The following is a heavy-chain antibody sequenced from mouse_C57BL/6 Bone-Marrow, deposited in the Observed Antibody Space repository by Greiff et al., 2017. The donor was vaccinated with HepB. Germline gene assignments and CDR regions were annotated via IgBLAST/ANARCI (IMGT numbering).Heavy chain of an antibody. CDR2: IRSKSNNYAT. D-gene: IGHD2-4*01. CDR3: VRQDDDYETWFAY. Sequence: VQLVESGGGLVQPKGSLKLSCAASGFSFNTYAMNWVRQAPGQGLEWVARIRSKSNNYATYYADSVKDRFTISRDDSESMLYLQMNNLKTEDTAMYYCVRQDDDYETWFAYWGQGTLVTVAA. CDR1: GFSFNTYA. J-gene: IGHJ3*01. V-gene: IGHV10-1*01.